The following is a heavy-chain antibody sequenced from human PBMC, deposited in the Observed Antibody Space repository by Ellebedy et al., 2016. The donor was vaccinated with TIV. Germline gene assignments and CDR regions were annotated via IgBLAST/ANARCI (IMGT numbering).Heavy chain of an antibody. CDR1: GYTFTSYY. D-gene: IGHD1-26*01. J-gene: IGHJ6*02. V-gene: IGHV1-46*01. Sequence: ASVKVSCXASGYTFTSYYMHWVRQAPGQGLEWMGIINPSGGSTNYAQKFQGRVTMTSDTSTSTVYMELSSLRSEDTAVYYCARRSGLYYYYGMDVWGQGTTVTVSS. CDR3: ARRSGLYYYYGMDV. CDR2: INPSGGST.